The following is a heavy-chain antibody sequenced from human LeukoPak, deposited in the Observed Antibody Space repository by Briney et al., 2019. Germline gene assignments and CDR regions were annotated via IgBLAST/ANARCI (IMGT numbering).Heavy chain of an antibody. CDR3: ARDDVTTGGAIDY. Sequence: ASVKVSCKASGYTFTGYYMHWVRQAPGQGLEWMGWINPDSGGTNYAQKFQGRVTMTRDTSISTAYMELSRLRSDDTAVYYCARDDVTTGGAIDYWGQGTLVTVSS. V-gene: IGHV1-2*02. J-gene: IGHJ4*02. D-gene: IGHD4-17*01. CDR2: INPDSGGT. CDR1: GYTFTGYY.